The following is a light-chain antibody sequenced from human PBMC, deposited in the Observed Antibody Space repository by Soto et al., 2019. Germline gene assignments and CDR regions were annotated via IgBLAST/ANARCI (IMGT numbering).Light chain of an antibody. V-gene: IGKV3-11*01. CDR3: QQRSNGPLT. CDR1: QRVSSY. CDR2: DAS. J-gene: IGKJ4*01. Sequence: EIVLTQSPATLSLSPGERATLSCRASQRVSSYLAWYQQKPGQAPRLLIYDASNRATGIPARFSGSGSGTDFTLTISSLEPQDFALYYCQQRSNGPLTFGGGTKVEIK.